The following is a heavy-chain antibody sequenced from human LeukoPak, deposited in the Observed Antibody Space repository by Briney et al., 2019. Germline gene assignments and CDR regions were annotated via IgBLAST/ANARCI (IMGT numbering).Heavy chain of an antibody. V-gene: IGHV1-3*03. Sequence: ASVKVSCKASGYTFTSYSMHWVRQAPGQRLEWMGWINTDNGNTKYSQEFQGRVTITRDTSASTAYMELSSLRSEDMAVYYCARDRGSSSWSGYHWFDPWGQGTLVIVSS. J-gene: IGHJ5*02. CDR2: INTDNGNT. D-gene: IGHD6-13*01. CDR3: ARDRGSSSWSGYHWFDP. CDR1: GYTFTSYS.